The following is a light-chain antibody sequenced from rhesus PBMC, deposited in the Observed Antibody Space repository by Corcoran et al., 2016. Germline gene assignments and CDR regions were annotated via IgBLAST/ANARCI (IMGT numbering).Light chain of an antibody. V-gene: IGKV3S9*01. CDR3: QQYNNWNS. CDR1: QSVSSY. CDR2: GAS. J-gene: IGKJ2*01. Sequence: EIVMTQSPATLSLSPGERATLSCRASQSVSSYVAWYQQTPEQAPRLLIYGASSRATGIPERFIGSGAVTDFTLIISSLEPEDVGVYYCQQYNNWNSFGQGTKVEIK.